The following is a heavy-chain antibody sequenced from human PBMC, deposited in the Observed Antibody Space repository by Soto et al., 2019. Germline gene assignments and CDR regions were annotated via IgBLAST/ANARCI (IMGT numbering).Heavy chain of an antibody. J-gene: IGHJ4*02. Sequence: QVQLQQWGAGLLKPSETLSLTCAVYSGSFSGYYWSWIRQPPGKGLEWIGEINHSGSTNYNPSLKSRVTISVDTSKNQFSLKLSSVTAADTAVYYCARGNAVVAGTRDDYWGQGTLVTVSS. D-gene: IGHD6-19*01. CDR1: SGSFSGYY. CDR3: ARGNAVVAGTRDDY. V-gene: IGHV4-34*01. CDR2: INHSGST.